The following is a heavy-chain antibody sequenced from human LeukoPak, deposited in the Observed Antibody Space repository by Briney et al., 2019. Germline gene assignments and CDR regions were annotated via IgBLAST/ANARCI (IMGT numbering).Heavy chain of an antibody. Sequence: SETLSLTCTVSGVSLGDTTYFWGWIRQPPGRGLEWIANIYYSGKAYYSPSLKSRVTISADMSRNQFFLRLGSVTAADTAVYYCTRHSGPAAAADYWGQGTLVTVSS. J-gene: IGHJ4*02. V-gene: IGHV4-39*01. CDR3: TRHSGPAAAADY. CDR1: GVSLGDTTYF. CDR2: IYYSGKA. D-gene: IGHD6-13*01.